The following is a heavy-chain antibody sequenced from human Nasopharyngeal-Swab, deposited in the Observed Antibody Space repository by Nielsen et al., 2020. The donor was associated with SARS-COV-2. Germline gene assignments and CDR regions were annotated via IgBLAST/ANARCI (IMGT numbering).Heavy chain of an antibody. V-gene: IGHV3-7*01. D-gene: IGHD1-26*01. CDR3: ARLHSTATTES. CDR2: IKGDGSDE. Sequence: GGSLRLSCVASGFSFRSYWMTWVRQAPGKGLEWVANIKGDGSDEKYADSVKGRFTISRDNARDSLFPQMHSLSVEDTAVYFCARLHSTATTESWGQGTRVTVSS. CDR1: GFSFRSYW. J-gene: IGHJ5*02.